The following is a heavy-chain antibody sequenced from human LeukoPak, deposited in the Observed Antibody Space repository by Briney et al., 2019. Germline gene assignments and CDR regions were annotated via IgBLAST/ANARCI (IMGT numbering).Heavy chain of an antibody. D-gene: IGHD4-17*01. CDR3: ASNLDYGDSDYWYFDL. J-gene: IGHJ2*01. CDR1: GFTFSSYN. V-gene: IGHV3-48*04. CDR2: ISSSGRTI. Sequence: GGSLRLSCAASGFTFSSYNMNWVRQAPGKGLEWVSYISSSGRTIYYADSVKGRFTIPRDNAKNSLYLQMNSLRAEDTAVYYCASNLDYGDSDYWYFDLWGRGTLVSVSS.